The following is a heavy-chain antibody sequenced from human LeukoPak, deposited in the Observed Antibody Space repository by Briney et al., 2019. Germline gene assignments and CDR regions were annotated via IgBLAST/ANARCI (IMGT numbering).Heavy chain of an antibody. J-gene: IGHJ3*02. CDR2: ISAYDGNT. Sequence: ASVKVSCKASGYTFTSYGISWVRQAPGQGLEGMGWISAYDGNTNYAQKLQGRVTMTTDTSTSTAYMELRSLRSDDTAVYYCARVGLTTYYYDSSSYPIDDAFDIWGQGTMVTVSS. CDR1: GYTFTSYG. D-gene: IGHD3-22*01. CDR3: ARVGLTTYYYDSSSYPIDDAFDI. V-gene: IGHV1-18*01.